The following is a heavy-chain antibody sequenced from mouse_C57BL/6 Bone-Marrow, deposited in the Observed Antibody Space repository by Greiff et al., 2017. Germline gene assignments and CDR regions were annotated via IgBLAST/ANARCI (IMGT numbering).Heavy chain of an antibody. Sequence: EVQLLQSGPELVKPGASVKISCKASGYTFTDYYMNWVKQSHGKSPEWVGDINPNNGGTSYTQTVKGRATLTVDKSSSTAYMEIRSLTSEDSAVYFCARQYSDYCGSGYVFAYWGKGTLVTVSA. CDR2: INPNNGGT. J-gene: IGHJ3*01. CDR1: GYTFTDYY. V-gene: IGHV1-26*01. D-gene: IGHD1-1*01. CDR3: ARQYSDYCGSGYVFAY.